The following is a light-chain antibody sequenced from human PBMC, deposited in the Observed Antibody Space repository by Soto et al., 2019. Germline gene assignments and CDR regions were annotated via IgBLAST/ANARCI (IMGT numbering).Light chain of an antibody. CDR2: DAS. Sequence: SQSTTTLSVSAGERATRSCRASQDIRSSLASYQQKPGQAPRLLIYDASSRATGIPDRFSGGGSGTHFTLTVSRLEPQDFAVYPCQQFSSYPLTFGGGTKVDI. J-gene: IGKJ4*01. V-gene: IGKV3-20*01. CDR1: QDIRSS. CDR3: QQFSSYPLT.